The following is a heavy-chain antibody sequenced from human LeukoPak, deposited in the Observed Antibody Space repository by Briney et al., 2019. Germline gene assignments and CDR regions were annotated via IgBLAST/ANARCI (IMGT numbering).Heavy chain of an antibody. CDR2: IYYNGDT. CDR3: ARGHGGVPSSDGAFDI. V-gene: IGHV4-59*08. Sequence: SETLSLTCCVSGGYMTGYSGSWIRQTPGKGLEGIGYIYYNGDTHYNPSLNSRLSMSVDTPNKQFSLNLRSVTAADTAVYYCARGHGGVPSSDGAFDIWGQGTMVTVSS. D-gene: IGHD3-10*01. CDR1: GGYMTGYS. J-gene: IGHJ3*02.